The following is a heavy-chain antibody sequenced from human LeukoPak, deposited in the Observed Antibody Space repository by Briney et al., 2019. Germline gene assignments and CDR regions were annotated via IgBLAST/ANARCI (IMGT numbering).Heavy chain of an antibody. D-gene: IGHD3-10*01. CDR2: ISSSGSTI. CDR1: GFTFSSYE. V-gene: IGHV3-48*03. Sequence: PGGSLRLSCAASGFTFSSYEMNWVRQAPGKGLEWVSYISSSGSTIYYADSVKGRFTISRDNAKNSLYLQMNSLRAEDTAVYYCARGEYGSGSYHIDYWGQGTLVTVSS. J-gene: IGHJ4*02. CDR3: ARGEYGSGSYHIDY.